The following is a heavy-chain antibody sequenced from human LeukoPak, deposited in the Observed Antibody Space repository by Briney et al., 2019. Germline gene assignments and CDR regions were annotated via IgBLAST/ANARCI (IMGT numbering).Heavy chain of an antibody. J-gene: IGHJ4*02. CDR3: AIGSYYDSSGYGGESDY. Sequence: ASVKVSCKASGYTFTGYYMHWVRQAPGQGLEWMGWINPNSGGTNYAQKFQGRVTITRDTSASTAYMELSSLRSEDTAVYYCAIGSYYDSSGYGGESDYWGQGTLVTVSS. V-gene: IGHV1-2*02. CDR1: GYTFTGYY. CDR2: INPNSGGT. D-gene: IGHD3-22*01.